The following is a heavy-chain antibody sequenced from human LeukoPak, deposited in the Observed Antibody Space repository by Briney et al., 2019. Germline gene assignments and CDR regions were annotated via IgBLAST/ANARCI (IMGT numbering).Heavy chain of an antibody. CDR1: GFTFSSYA. CDR2: ISYDGSNK. Sequence: GGSLRLSCAASGFTFSSYAMHWVRQAPGKGLEWVAVISYDGSNKYYADSVKGRFTISRGNSKNTLYLQMNSLRAEDTAVYYCARDSSYGAYDYWGQGTLVTVSS. J-gene: IGHJ4*02. CDR3: ARDSSYGAYDY. V-gene: IGHV3-30*04. D-gene: IGHD4-17*01.